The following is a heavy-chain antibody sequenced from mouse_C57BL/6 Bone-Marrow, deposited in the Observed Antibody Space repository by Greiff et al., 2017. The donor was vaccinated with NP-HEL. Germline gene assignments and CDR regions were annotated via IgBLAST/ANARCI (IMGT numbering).Heavy chain of an antibody. D-gene: IGHD1-1*01. J-gene: IGHJ2*01. CDR3: ASPPRYYGSSYLYYFDY. CDR2: IGPGSGST. Sequence: VKVVESGAELVKPGASVKISCKASGYTFTDYYINWVKQRPGQGLEWIGKIGPGSGSTYYNEKFKGKATLTADKSSSTAYMQLSSLTSEDSAVYFCASPPRYYGSSYLYYFDYWGQGTTLTVSS. V-gene: IGHV1-77*01. CDR1: GYTFTDYY.